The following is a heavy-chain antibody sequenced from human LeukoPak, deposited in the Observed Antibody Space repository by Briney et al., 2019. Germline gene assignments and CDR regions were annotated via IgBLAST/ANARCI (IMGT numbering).Heavy chain of an antibody. V-gene: IGHV1-69*05. CDR2: IIPIFGTA. J-gene: IGHJ4*02. Sequence: SVKVSCKASGGTFSSYAISWVRQAPGQGLEWMGGIIPIFGTANYAQKFQGRVTVTRDTSTSTVHMELSGLRSEDTAVYYCARDQEAFDYWGQGTLVTVSS. CDR3: ARDQEAFDY. CDR1: GGTFSSYA.